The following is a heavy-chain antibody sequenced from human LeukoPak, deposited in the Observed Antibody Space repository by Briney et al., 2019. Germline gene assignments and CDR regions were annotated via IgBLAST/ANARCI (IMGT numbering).Heavy chain of an antibody. V-gene: IGHV1-69*05. CDR2: IIPIFGTA. J-gene: IGHJ4*02. Sequence: SVKVSCKASGGTFSSYAISWVRQAPGQGLEWMGGIIPIFGTANYAQKFQGRVTVTRDTSTSTVHMELSGLRSEDTAVYYCARDQEAFDYWGQGTLVTVSS. CDR3: ARDQEAFDY. CDR1: GGTFSSYA.